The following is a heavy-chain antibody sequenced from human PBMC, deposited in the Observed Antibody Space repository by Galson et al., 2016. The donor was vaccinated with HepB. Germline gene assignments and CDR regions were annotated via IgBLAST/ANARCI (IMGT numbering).Heavy chain of an antibody. CDR3: AKEATATTGAKTKRVWYFDL. Sequence: SLRLSCAASGFIVSSNDMSWVRQAPGKGLEWVSVLYSGGSTYYADSVKGRFTIPRDDATNSLYLQMNSLRDEDTAVYYCAKEATATTGAKTKRVWYFDLWGRGTLVTVSS. D-gene: IGHD1-7*01. CDR1: GFIVSSND. J-gene: IGHJ2*01. V-gene: IGHV3-53*01. CDR2: LYSGGST.